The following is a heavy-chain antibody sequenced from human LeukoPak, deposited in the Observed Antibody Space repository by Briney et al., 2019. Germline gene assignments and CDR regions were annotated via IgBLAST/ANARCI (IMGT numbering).Heavy chain of an antibody. CDR3: ARESPACGEDCYFDY. CDR2: ISYDGTNK. J-gene: IGHJ4*02. Sequence: GGSLRLSCAASGFTFSSYAIHWVRQAPGKGLEWVAVISYDGTNKYYADSVKGRFTISRDNSKNTLYLQMNSLRTDDTAVYYCARESPACGEDCYFDYWGQGTLVTVSS. CDR1: GFTFSSYA. D-gene: IGHD2-21*02. V-gene: IGHV3-30-3*01.